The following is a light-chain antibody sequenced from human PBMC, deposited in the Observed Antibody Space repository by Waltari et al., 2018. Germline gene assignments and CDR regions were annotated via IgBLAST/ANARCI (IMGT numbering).Light chain of an antibody. Sequence: WCLPPPAKAPTLMLYDVSRRPVGVSNRVRGSTSGNTASLTISGLQAEDEADYYCSSYTNTNTSVFGGGTKVTVL. J-gene: IGLJ2*01. CDR3: SSYTNTNTSV. V-gene: IGLV2-14*03. CDR2: DVS.